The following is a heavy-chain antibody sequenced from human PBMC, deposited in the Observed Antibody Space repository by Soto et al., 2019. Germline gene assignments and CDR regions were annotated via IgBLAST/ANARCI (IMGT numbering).Heavy chain of an antibody. V-gene: IGHV1-18*04. CDR3: ARENWNDGQGAFDI. CDR1: GYTFTSYG. J-gene: IGHJ3*02. Sequence: GASVKVSCKASGYTFTSYGISWVRQAPGQGLEWMGWISAYNGNTNYAQKLQGRVTMTTDTSTSTAYMELRSLRSDDTAVYYCARENWNDGQGAFDIWGQGTMVTVSS. D-gene: IGHD1-1*01. CDR2: ISAYNGNT.